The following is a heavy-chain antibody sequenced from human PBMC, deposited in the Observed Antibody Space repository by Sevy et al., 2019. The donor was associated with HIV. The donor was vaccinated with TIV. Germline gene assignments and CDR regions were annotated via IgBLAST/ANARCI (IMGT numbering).Heavy chain of an antibody. CDR1: GFTFSSYW. V-gene: IGHV3-74*01. Sequence: GGSLRLSCAASGFTFSSYWMHWVRQVPGKGLVWVSRIKSDGSSTSYADSVKGQFTISRDNAKNTRYLQMNSLRAEDTAVYYCARDRSGSYHVSDNWFDPWGQGTLVTVSS. CDR3: ARDRSGSYHVSDNWFDP. D-gene: IGHD1-26*01. CDR2: IKSDGSST. J-gene: IGHJ5*02.